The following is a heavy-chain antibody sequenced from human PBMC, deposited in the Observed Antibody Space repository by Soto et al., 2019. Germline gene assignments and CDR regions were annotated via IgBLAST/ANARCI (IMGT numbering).Heavy chain of an antibody. CDR2: IYYRGST. CDR1: GGSISSGDYY. CDR3: ARVGSSIATRPFDY. J-gene: IGHJ4*02. Sequence: QVQLQESGPGLVKPSQTLSLTYTVSGGSISSGDYYWSWLRQPPGKGLEWIGYIYYRGSTYYNPSLKSRVTISVDTSKNQFSLKLSSVTAADTAVYYCARVGSSIATRPFDYWGQGTLVTVSS. D-gene: IGHD6-6*01. V-gene: IGHV4-30-4*01.